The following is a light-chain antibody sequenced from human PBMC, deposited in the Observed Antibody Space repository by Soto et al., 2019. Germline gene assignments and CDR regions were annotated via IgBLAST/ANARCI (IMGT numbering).Light chain of an antibody. CDR3: SSSTSSSTRV. V-gene: IGLV2-14*01. CDR1: SSDVGGYNH. J-gene: IGLJ1*01. CDR2: EVS. Sequence: SALTQPASVSGSPGQSITISCTGTSSDVGGYNHVSWHQHNPGKAPKLMIYEVSNRPSGVSDRFSGSKSGDTASLTISGRQAEDEPDYFCSSSTSSSTRVFGTGTKLTVL.